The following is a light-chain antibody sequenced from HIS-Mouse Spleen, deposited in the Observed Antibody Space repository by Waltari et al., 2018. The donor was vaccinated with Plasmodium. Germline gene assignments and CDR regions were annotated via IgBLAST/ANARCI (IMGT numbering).Light chain of an antibody. CDR2: EGS. V-gene: IGLV2-23*01. J-gene: IGLJ2*01. CDR1: NSDVGSYTL. CDR3: CSYAGSSTVV. Sequence: QSALTQPASVSGSPGQSITISCTGTNSDVGSYTLVSWYQQHPAKAPKLMIYEGSKRPSGVSNRFSGSKSGNTASLTISGLQAEDEADYYCCSYAGSSTVVFGGGTKLTVL.